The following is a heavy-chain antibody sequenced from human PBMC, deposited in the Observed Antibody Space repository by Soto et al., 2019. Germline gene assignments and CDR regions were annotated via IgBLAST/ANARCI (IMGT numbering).Heavy chain of an antibody. V-gene: IGHV1-8*01. CDR2: MDPKSGNT. Sequence: ASVKVSCKASGYTFTNSEINWVRKAPGQGLEWMGWMDPKSGNTDYAQKCQGRVTITRNTSISTAYLEVRSLSSEDTAVYFCSRGRGGRDYWGQGTLVTVSS. CDR3: SRGRGGRDY. CDR1: GYTFTNSE. D-gene: IGHD3-16*01. J-gene: IGHJ4*02.